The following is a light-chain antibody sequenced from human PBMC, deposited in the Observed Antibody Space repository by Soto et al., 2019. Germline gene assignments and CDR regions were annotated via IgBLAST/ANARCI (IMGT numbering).Light chain of an antibody. CDR1: SSDVDAYKY. V-gene: IGLV2-8*01. Sequence: QSALTQPPSASGSPGQSVTISCTGTSSDVDAYKYVSWYQQHPGKAPRLLIYEVTKRPSGVPDRFSGSKSGNTASLSVSGLQSEDEADYYCSSNVGTNKMVFGGGTKLTVL. J-gene: IGLJ2*01. CDR3: SSNVGTNKMV. CDR2: EVT.